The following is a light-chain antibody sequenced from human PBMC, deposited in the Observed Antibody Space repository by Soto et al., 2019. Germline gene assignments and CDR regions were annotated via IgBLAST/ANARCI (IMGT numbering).Light chain of an antibody. CDR3: ISNTSSDTHD. CDR1: STVVGCYKY. V-gene: IGLV2-14*01. J-gene: IGLJ1*01. Sequence: QSVLTQPASVSGSPGQSITISCTGTSTVVGCYKYVSWYQQHPGKAPKLMIYDVTSRPSGISNRFSGSKSGNTAFLIISGLQAEDEADYYCISNTSSDTHDFGTGTKVTVL. CDR2: DVT.